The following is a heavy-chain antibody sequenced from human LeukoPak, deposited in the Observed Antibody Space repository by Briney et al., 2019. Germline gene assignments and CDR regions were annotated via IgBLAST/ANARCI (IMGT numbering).Heavy chain of an antibody. CDR3: GRPLQRGWWTQRAIDY. V-gene: IGHV1-8*01. D-gene: IGHD2-15*01. CDR2: MNPNSGNA. CDR1: GYTFTSYD. J-gene: IGHJ4*02. Sequence: GASVKVSCTASGYTFTSYDISWVRQATGQGLEWMGWMNPNSGNAGYAQRFQGRVTMTRNNSISTAYMELTSLRSEDTAVYYCGRPLQRGWWTQRAIDYWGQGTLVTVSS.